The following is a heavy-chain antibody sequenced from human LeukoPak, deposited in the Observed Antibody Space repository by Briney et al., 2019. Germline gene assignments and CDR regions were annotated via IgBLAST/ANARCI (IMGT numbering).Heavy chain of an antibody. CDR1: GGSISSYY. CDR2: IYYSGST. Sequence: PSETLSLTCTVSGGSISSYYWSWFRQPPGKGREGFGYIYYSGSTNYNPSLKSRVTISVDTSKNQFSLKLSSVTAADTAVYYCARHSHYYYDSSGPLGYWGQGTLVTVSS. V-gene: IGHV4-59*08. J-gene: IGHJ4*02. D-gene: IGHD3-22*01. CDR3: ARHSHYYYDSSGPLGY.